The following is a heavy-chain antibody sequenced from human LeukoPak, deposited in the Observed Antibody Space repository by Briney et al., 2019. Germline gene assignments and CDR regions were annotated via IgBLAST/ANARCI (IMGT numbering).Heavy chain of an antibody. CDR2: ISSSSSYI. J-gene: IGHJ4*02. CDR3: ARGGLRTIDY. Sequence: GGSLRLSCAASGFTFSSYSMNWVRQAPGKGLEWVSFISSSSSYIYYADSLKGRFTISRDNAKNSLYLQMNSLRAEDTAVYYCARGGLRTIDYWGQGTLVTVSS. D-gene: IGHD4-17*01. CDR1: GFTFSSYS. V-gene: IGHV3-21*01.